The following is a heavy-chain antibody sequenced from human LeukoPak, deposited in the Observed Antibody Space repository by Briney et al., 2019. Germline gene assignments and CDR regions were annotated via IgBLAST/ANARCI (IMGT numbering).Heavy chain of an antibody. CDR3: ARVGGDSSGWYWGVFDY. J-gene: IGHJ4*02. Sequence: PSETLSLTCTVSGGSISSYYWSWIRQPPGKGLEWIGYIYYSGSTNYNPSLKSRVTISVDTSKNQFSLKLSSVTAADTAVYYCARVGGDSSGWYWGVFDYWGQGTLVTVSS. D-gene: IGHD6-19*01. CDR1: GGSISSYY. CDR2: IYYSGST. V-gene: IGHV4-59*01.